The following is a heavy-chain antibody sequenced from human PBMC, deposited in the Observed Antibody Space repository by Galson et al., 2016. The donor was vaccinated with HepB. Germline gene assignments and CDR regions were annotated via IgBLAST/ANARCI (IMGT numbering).Heavy chain of an antibody. CDR1: GDSVSSNFVT. V-gene: IGHV6-1*01. J-gene: IGHJ4*03. CDR2: TYYRSKWNN. CDR3: ARKEDGFNFVL. Sequence: CAISGDSVSSNFVTWNWIRQSPSRGFEWLGRTYYRSKWNNDYAASVKSRMTVIPDTSENQLSLQLESVTPEDTAVYYCARKEDGFNFVLWGQGTMITVSS. D-gene: IGHD5-24*01.